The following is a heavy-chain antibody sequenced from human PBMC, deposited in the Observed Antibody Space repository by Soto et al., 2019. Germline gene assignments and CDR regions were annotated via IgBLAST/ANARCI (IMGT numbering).Heavy chain of an antibody. J-gene: IGHJ6*02. CDR1: GFTFSDYY. CDR3: ARGAAMAYGMDV. D-gene: IGHD5-18*01. CDR2: IGSSGSTI. V-gene: IGHV3-11*01. Sequence: QVQLVESGGGLVKPGGSLRLSCAASGFTFSDYYMSWIRQAPGKGLEWVSYIGSSGSTIFYADSVKGRFTISRDNAKNSLYVKRNSLRAKDAAVYYCARGAAMAYGMDVWGQGTTVTVSS.